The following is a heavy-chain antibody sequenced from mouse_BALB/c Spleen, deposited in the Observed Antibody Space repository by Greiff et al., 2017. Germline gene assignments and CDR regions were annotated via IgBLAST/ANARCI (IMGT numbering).Heavy chain of an antibody. D-gene: IGHD2-3*01. J-gene: IGHJ3*01. CDR3: AYDGYWFAY. Sequence: EVMLVESGGGLVQPGGSLKLSCAASGFTFSSYGMSWVRQTPDKRLELVATINSNGGSTYYPDSVKGRFTISRDNAKNTLYLQMSSLKSEDTAMYYCAYDGYWFAYWGQGTLVTVSA. CDR2: INSNGGST. V-gene: IGHV5-6-3*01. CDR1: GFTFSSYG.